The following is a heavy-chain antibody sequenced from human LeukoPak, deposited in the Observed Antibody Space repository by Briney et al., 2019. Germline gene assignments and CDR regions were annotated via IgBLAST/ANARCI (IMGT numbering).Heavy chain of an antibody. CDR1: GGTFSSYA. V-gene: IGHV1-69*05. J-gene: IGHJ4*02. D-gene: IGHD3-9*01. Sequence: SVKVSCKASGGTFSSYAISWVRQAPGQGLEWMGGIIPIFGTANYAQKFKGRVTITTDESTSTAYMELSSLRSEDTAVYYCAKHYDILTGYFDYWGQGTLVTVSS. CDR2: IIPIFGTA. CDR3: AKHYDILTGYFDY.